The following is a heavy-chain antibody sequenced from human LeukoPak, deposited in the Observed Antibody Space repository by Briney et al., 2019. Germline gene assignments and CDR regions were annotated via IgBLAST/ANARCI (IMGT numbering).Heavy chain of an antibody. V-gene: IGHV3-30*02. D-gene: IGHD5-24*01. CDR1: GFTFSSYG. Sequence: GGSLRLSCAASGFTFSSYGMHWVRQAPGKGLEWVAFIRYDGSNKYYADSVKGRFTISRDNSKNTVYLQMNSLRAEDTAVYYCAKGPTSYYYYYMDVWGKGTTATVSS. CDR2: IRYDGSNK. J-gene: IGHJ6*03. CDR3: AKGPTSYYYYYMDV.